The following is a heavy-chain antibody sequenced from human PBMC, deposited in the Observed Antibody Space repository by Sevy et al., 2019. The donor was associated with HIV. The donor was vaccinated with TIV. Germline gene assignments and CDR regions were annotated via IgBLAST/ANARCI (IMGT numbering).Heavy chain of an antibody. Sequence: SETLALTCSVSGDSITSSSYYWGWIRQPPGKGLEWIGIIYYRGNTYYNPSLKSRVTIFVDTSKNHFSLKLTSVTAADTAFYYCARRAYGSSNYFDYWGQGTLVTVS. CDR3: ARRAYGSSNYFDY. CDR1: GDSITSSSYY. V-gene: IGHV4-39*02. J-gene: IGHJ4*02. D-gene: IGHD6-13*01. CDR2: IYYRGNT.